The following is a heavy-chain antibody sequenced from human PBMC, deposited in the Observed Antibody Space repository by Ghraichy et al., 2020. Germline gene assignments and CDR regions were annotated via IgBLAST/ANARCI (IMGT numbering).Heavy chain of an antibody. CDR1: GFTFNNHG. Sequence: GGSLRLSCAASGFTFNNHGMHWVRQAPGKGLEWVAIISYDGNRKYYADSVMGRFSISRDNSKNTLALQLDSLRTEDTALYYCVRDGRGRWELLEYCWFDPWGQGTLVTVSS. CDR3: VRDGRGRWELLEYCWFDP. V-gene: IGHV3-30*03. D-gene: IGHD2-15*01. J-gene: IGHJ5*02. CDR2: ISYDGNRK.